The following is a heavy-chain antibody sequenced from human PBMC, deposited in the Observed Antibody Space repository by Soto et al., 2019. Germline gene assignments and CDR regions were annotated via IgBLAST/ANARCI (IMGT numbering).Heavy chain of an antibody. D-gene: IGHD4-17*01. V-gene: IGHV4-31*03. J-gene: IGHJ4*02. CDR1: GGSISSGGYY. Sequence: QVQLQESGPGLVKPSQTLSLTCTVSGGSISSGGYYWSWIRQHPGKGLEWIGYIYYSGSTYYNPSLKRRVNSTVDTSKNQFSLKLSAVNAADTAVYYCARSSTVTTAIDYWGQGTLVTVSS. CDR3: ARSSTVTTAIDY. CDR2: IYYSGST.